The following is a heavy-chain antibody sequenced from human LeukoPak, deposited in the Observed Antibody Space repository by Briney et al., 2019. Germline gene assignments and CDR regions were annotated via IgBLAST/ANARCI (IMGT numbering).Heavy chain of an antibody. J-gene: IGHJ6*02. D-gene: IGHD2-8*01. CDR2: INPGDSHT. V-gene: IGHV5-51*01. CDR1: GYSFPRNW. Sequence: RGEPLKISCKGSGYSFPRNWIGWVRQMPGKGLEWMGIINPGDSHTRYSPSFQGQVTISADKSISTAYLQWSSLKASDTAMYYFARVGTNGRNIDVWGQGTTVTVSS. CDR3: ARVGTNGRNIDV.